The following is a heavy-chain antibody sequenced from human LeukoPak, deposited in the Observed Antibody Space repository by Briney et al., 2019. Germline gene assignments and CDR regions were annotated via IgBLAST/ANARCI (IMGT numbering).Heavy chain of an antibody. Sequence: GGSLRLSCAASGFTFDDYAMHWVRQAPGKGLEWVSLISGDGGSTYHADSVKGRFTISRDNSKNSLYLQMNSLRTEDTALYYCAKGAELRWLQSNFDYWGQGTLVTVSS. V-gene: IGHV3-43*02. CDR2: ISGDGGST. D-gene: IGHD5-24*01. CDR3: AKGAELRWLQSNFDY. J-gene: IGHJ4*02. CDR1: GFTFDDYA.